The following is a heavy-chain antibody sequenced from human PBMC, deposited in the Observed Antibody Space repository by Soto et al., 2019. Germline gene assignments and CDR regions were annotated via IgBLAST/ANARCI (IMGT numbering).Heavy chain of an antibody. CDR1: GYTFTSYG. J-gene: IGHJ4*02. V-gene: IGHV1-18*01. CDR3: ARGWYYEVWPGYSAGGIFVY. Sequence: ASVKVSCKASGYTFTSYGISWVRQAPGQGLEWTGWISVYNGNTNYAQNLQGRVTMTTDTSTSTAYMELRSLRSDDTAVYYCARGWYYEVWPGYSAGGIFVYGGQGTLVTVSS. D-gene: IGHD3-3*01. CDR2: ISVYNGNT.